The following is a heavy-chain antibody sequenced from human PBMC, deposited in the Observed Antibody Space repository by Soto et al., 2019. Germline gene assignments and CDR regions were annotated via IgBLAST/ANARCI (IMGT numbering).Heavy chain of an antibody. CDR2: IWNDGIRK. CDR3: ARDDDNDANALDY. V-gene: IGHV3-33*01. CDR1: GFTFSKYG. Sequence: LRLSCAASGFTFSKYGMHWVRQAPGKGLEWVALIWNDGIRKVYVDSVKGRFTISRGNSKNTLDLQTNNLRDEDTAVYYCARDDDNDANALDYWGPGTLVTVSS. J-gene: IGHJ4*02.